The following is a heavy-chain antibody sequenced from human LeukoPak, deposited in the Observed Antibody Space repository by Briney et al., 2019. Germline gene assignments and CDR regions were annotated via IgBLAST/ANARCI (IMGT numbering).Heavy chain of an antibody. CDR1: GGSISSYY. V-gene: IGHV4-59*12. CDR2: AYYTGST. D-gene: IGHD6-13*01. Sequence: SETLSLTCTVSGGSISSYYWNWIRQPPGKGLEWIGYAYYTGSTNCNPSLKSRVTISVDTSKNQFSLKLSSVTAADTAVYYCARGEAAAAADWYFDLWGRGTLVTVSS. J-gene: IGHJ2*01. CDR3: ARGEAAAAADWYFDL.